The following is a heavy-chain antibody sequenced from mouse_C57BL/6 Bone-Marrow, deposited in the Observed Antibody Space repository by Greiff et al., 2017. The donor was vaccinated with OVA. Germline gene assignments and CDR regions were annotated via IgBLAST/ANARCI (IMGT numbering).Heavy chain of an antibody. D-gene: IGHD2-3*01. V-gene: IGHV1-4*01. Sequence: VQLQQPGAELARPGASVKLSCKASGYTFTSYTMHWVKQRPGQGLEWIGYINPSSGYTKYNQKFKDKATLTADKSSSTAYMQLSSLTSEDSAVYYCATAGYYADYWGQGTTLTVSS. CDR2: INPSSGYT. CDR3: ATAGYYADY. J-gene: IGHJ2*01. CDR1: GYTFTSYT.